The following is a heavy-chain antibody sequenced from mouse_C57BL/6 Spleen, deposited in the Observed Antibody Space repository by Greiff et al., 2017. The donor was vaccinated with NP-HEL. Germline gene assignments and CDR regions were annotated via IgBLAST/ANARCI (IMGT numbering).Heavy chain of an antibody. CDR1: GFNIKDDY. V-gene: IGHV14-4*01. J-gene: IGHJ3*01. CDR3: TLLREKFAY. CDR2: IDPENGDT. D-gene: IGHD1-1*01. Sequence: EVKLMESGAELVRPGASVKLSCTASGFNIKDDYMHWVKQRPEQGLEWIGWIDPENGDTEYASKFQGKATITADTSSNTAYLQLSSLTSEDTAVYYCTLLREKFAYWGQGTLVTVSA.